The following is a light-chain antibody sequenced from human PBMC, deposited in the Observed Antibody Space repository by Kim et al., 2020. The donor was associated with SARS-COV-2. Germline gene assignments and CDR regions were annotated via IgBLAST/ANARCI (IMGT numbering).Light chain of an antibody. V-gene: IGLV2-14*03. CDR1: SRDIGAYNY. CDR3: SSFTTATTLV. Sequence: QSALTQPASVSGSPGQSITISCTGTSRDIGAYNYICWYQHLPGKAPKLILYDVSERPSGVSNRFSGSKSGNTASLTISGLQAEDEADYYCSSFTTATTLVFGGGTQLTVL. J-gene: IGLJ2*01. CDR2: DVS.